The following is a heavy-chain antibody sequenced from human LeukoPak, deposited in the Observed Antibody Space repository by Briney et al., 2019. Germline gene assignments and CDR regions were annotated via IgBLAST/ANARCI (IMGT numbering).Heavy chain of an antibody. Sequence: GGSLRLSCAASGFTFSSYWMSWVRQAPGKGLEWVANIKQDESERYYVDSVKGRFTISRDNAKNSLYLQMNSLRAEDTAVYYCARAYCSGGSCYLVLWYWGQGTLVTVSS. CDR3: ARAYCSGGSCYLVLWY. CDR1: GFTFSSYW. J-gene: IGHJ4*02. D-gene: IGHD2-15*01. V-gene: IGHV3-7*01. CDR2: IKQDESER.